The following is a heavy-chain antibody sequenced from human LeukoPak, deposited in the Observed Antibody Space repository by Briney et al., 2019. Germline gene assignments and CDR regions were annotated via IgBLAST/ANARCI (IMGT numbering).Heavy chain of an antibody. J-gene: IGHJ4*02. CDR2: ISAYNGNT. CDR1: GYTITSYG. CDR3: ARDLTTTFDY. Sequence: ASVNVSCTASGYTITSYGISWVRQAPGQGLEWMGWISAYNGNTNYAQKLQGRVTMATDTSTSTAYMELRSLRSDDTAVYYCARDLTTTFDYWGQGTLVTVSS. V-gene: IGHV1-18*01. D-gene: IGHD4-11*01.